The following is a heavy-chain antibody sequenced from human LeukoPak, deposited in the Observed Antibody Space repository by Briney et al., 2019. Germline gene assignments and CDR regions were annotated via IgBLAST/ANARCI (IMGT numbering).Heavy chain of an antibody. D-gene: IGHD3-9*01. CDR2: ISWNSGSI. CDR1: GFTFDDYA. Sequence: GGSLRLSCAASGFTFDDYATHWVRQAPGKGLEWVSGISWNSGSIGYADSVKGRFTISRDNAKNSLYLQMNSLRAEDTALYYCAKDNYDILTGGGIDVWGQGTTVTVSS. J-gene: IGHJ6*02. CDR3: AKDNYDILTGGGIDV. V-gene: IGHV3-9*01.